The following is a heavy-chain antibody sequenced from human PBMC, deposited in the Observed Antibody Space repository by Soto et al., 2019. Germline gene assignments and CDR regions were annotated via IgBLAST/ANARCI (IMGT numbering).Heavy chain of an antibody. CDR3: AKRAAAGHSPFDY. J-gene: IGHJ4*02. CDR1: GFTFSSFA. CDR2: ISGSGDGT. Sequence: PGGSLRLSCAASGFTFSSFALSWVRQAPGKGLEWVSAISGSGDGTDYAASVKGRFTISRDNSKNTLYLQMNSLRAEDTAVYYCAKRAAAGHSPFDYWGQGTLVTVSS. V-gene: IGHV3-23*01. D-gene: IGHD6-13*01.